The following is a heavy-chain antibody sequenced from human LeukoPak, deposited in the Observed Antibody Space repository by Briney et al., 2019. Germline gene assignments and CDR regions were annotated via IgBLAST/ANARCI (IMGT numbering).Heavy chain of an antibody. CDR3: ARAIAAAGTGDY. D-gene: IGHD6-13*01. Sequence: GRSLRLSCAASGFTFSSYAMHWVRQAPGKGLEWVAVISYDGSNKYYADSVKGRFTISRDNSKNTLYLQMNSLRAEDTAVYYCARAIAAAGTGDYWGQGTLVTVSS. V-gene: IGHV3-30-3*01. CDR1: GFTFSSYA. CDR2: ISYDGSNK. J-gene: IGHJ4*02.